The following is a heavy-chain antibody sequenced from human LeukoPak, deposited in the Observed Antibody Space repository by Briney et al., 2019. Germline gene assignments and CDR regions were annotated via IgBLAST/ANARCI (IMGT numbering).Heavy chain of an antibody. D-gene: IGHD4-17*01. CDR3: ARDLLGGYGDSLFYYYGMDV. V-gene: IGHV3-21*01. J-gene: IGHJ6*02. Sequence: GGSLRLSCAASGFTFSSYSMNWVRQAPGKGLEWVSSISSSSYIYYADSVKGRFTISRDNAKNSLYLQMNSLRAEDTAVYYCARDLLGGYGDSLFYYYGMDVWGQGTTVTVSS. CDR1: GFTFSSYS. CDR2: ISSSSYI.